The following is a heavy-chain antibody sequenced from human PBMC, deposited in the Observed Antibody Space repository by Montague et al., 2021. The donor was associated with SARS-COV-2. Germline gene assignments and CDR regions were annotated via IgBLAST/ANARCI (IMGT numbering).Heavy chain of an antibody. Sequence: CAISGDSVSSGTAAWHWIRQSPSRGFEWLGRTFYRSQWHTDSAASVRSRISFSGDISKNQFSLHLNSVTPEDTAIYYCARDGDYGGTWYSFLQNWGQGTLVIASS. D-gene: IGHD4-17*01. CDR3: ARDGDYGGTWYSFLQN. CDR2: TFYRSQWHT. V-gene: IGHV6-1*01. J-gene: IGHJ1*01. CDR1: GDSVSSGTAA.